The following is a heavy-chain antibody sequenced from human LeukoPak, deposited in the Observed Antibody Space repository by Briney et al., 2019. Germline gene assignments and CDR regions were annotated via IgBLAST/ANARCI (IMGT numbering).Heavy chain of an antibody. D-gene: IGHD3-22*01. CDR1: GYTCTSYY. J-gene: IGHJ4*02. CDR3: ARDPRPSDDSSAYYYPGDY. CDR2: INTSGGST. V-gene: IGHV1-46*03. Sequence: GASVKVSCKASGYTCTSYYMHWGGQAPGQGEEGMAIINTSGGSTRYAQKFQGRVTITRDTSTSTVYMELSSLRSEDTAVYSCARDPRPSDDSSAYYYPGDYWGQGTLVTVSS.